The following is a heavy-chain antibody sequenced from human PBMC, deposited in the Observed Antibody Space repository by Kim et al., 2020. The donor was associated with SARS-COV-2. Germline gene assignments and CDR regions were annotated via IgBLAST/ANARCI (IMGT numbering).Heavy chain of an antibody. Sequence: SETLSLTCAVYGGSFSGYYWSWIRQPPGKGLEWIGEINHSGSTNYNPSLKSRVTISVDTSKNQFSLKLSSVTAADTAVYYCAREALCSSTSCRLMDVWGQGTTVTVSS. CDR1: GGSFSGYY. J-gene: IGHJ6*02. V-gene: IGHV4-34*01. D-gene: IGHD2-2*01. CDR3: AREALCSSTSCRLMDV. CDR2: INHSGST.